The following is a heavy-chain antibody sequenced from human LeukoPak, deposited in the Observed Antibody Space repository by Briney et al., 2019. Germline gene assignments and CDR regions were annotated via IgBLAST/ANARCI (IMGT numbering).Heavy chain of an antibody. Sequence: SETLSLTCTVSGGSISSYYWSWIRQPPGKGLEWIGYIYYSGSTNCNPSLKSRVTISVDTSKNQFSLKLSSVTAADTAVYYCARDSTAPDILTGYYWRWFDPWGQGTLVTVSS. CDR1: GGSISSYY. D-gene: IGHD3-9*01. J-gene: IGHJ5*02. CDR3: ARDSTAPDILTGYYWRWFDP. CDR2: IYYSGST. V-gene: IGHV4-59*01.